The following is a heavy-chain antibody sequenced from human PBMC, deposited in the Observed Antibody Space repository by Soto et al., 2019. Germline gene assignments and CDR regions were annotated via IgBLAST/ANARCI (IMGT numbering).Heavy chain of an antibody. CDR1: GYTFTSYG. D-gene: IGHD6-13*01. Sequence: QVQLVQSGAEVKKPGASVKVSCKASGYTFTSYGISWVRQAPGQGLEWMVWISAYNGNTNYAQKLQGRVTMTTDTSTSTAYIELRSLRSDDTAVYYCARLLGASIYISSWYSNWFDPWGQGTLVTVSS. J-gene: IGHJ5*02. CDR2: ISAYNGNT. CDR3: ARLLGASIYISSWYSNWFDP. V-gene: IGHV1-18*01.